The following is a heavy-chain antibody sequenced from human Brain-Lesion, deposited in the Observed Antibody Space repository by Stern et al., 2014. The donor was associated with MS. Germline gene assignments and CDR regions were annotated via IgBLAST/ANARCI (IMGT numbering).Heavy chain of an antibody. CDR2: INPNTGGT. D-gene: IGHD3-3*01. V-gene: IGHV1-2*02. J-gene: IGHJ6*02. CDR3: ARDQRGITIFGVVTDYYYLGMDV. CDR1: GYIFTGYY. Sequence: VQLLESGAEVKKPGASVKVSCKTSGYIFTGYYIHWVRQAPGQGLEWMAWINPNTGGTKYAQKFQGRVTMSRDTSISTAHVELSSLTSDDTAVYYCARDQRGITIFGVVTDYYYLGMDVWGQGTTVTVSS.